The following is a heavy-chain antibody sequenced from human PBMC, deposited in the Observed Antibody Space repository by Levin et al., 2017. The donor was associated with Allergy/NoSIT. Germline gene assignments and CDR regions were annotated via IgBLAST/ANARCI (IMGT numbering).Heavy chain of an antibody. CDR2: ITYSGTI. CDR1: GGSFTGYS. Sequence: GSLRLSCTLYGGSFTGYSWSWIRQPPGKGLEWIGEITYSGTINSKPSLKSRLTISIDTSKNHLSLNLTSVTAADTAVYFCARGGWFDPWGQGTLVTVSS. J-gene: IGHJ5*02. V-gene: IGHV4-34*01. CDR3: ARGGWFDP.